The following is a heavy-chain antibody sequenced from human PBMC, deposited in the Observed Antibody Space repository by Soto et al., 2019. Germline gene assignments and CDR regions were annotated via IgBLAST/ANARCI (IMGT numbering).Heavy chain of an antibody. D-gene: IGHD3-22*01. CDR2: IIPIFGTA. CDR3: ARAVRSGYYPHFDY. V-gene: IGHV1-69*13. J-gene: IGHJ4*02. CDR1: GGTFSSYA. Sequence: GASVKVSCKASGGTFSSYAISWVRQAPGQGLEWMGGIIPIFGTANYAQKFQGRVTITADESTSTAYMELSSLRSEDTAVYYCARAVRSGYYPHFDYWGQGTLVTVSS.